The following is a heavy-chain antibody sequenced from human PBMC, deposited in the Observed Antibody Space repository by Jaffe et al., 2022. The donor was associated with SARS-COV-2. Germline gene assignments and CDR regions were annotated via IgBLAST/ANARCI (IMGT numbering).Heavy chain of an antibody. Sequence: EVHLVQSGAEVKKPGESLTISCKASGYSFTSYWINWMRQLPGKGLEWVGRIDPIDSYINYSPSFHGHVTISVDKSISTAYLQWSSLKASDTAVYYCVSRDYDSNSDFDFWGQGTLVTVSS. CDR1: GYSFTSYW. CDR3: VSRDYDSNSDFDF. V-gene: IGHV5-10-1*03. D-gene: IGHD3-22*01. CDR2: IDPIDSYI. J-gene: IGHJ4*02.